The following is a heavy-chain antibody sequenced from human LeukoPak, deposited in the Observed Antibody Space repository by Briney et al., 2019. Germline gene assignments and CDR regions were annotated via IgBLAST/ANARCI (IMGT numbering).Heavy chain of an antibody. CDR1: GFTFDDYA. CDR3: AKALSGSPVDAFDI. CDR2: ISWNSGNI. D-gene: IGHD1-26*01. J-gene: IGHJ3*02. Sequence: GGSLRLSCAASGFTFDDYAMHWVRQAPGKGLEWVSGISWNSGNIGYADSVKGRFSISRDNAKNSQYLQMNSLRAEDTALYYCAKALSGSPVDAFDIWGQGTMVTVSS. V-gene: IGHV3-9*01.